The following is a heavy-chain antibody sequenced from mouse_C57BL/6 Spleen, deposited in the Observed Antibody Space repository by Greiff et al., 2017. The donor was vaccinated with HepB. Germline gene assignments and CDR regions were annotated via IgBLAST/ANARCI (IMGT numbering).Heavy chain of an antibody. V-gene: IGHV1-22*01. CDR2: INPNNGGT. CDR3: ARRGYYGSPYYFDY. D-gene: IGHD1-1*01. Sequence: EVQGVESGPELVKPGASVKMSCKASGYTFTDYNMHWVKQSHGKSLEWIGYINPNNGGTSYNQKFKGKATLTVNKSSSTAYMELRSLTSEDSAVYYCARRGYYGSPYYFDYWGQGTTLTVSS. CDR1: GYTFTDYN. J-gene: IGHJ2*01.